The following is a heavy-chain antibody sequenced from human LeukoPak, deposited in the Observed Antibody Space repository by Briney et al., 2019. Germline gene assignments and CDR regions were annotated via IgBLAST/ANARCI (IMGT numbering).Heavy chain of an antibody. CDR1: TVISRNSW. CDR3: TRDRFYAMDA. Sequence: GGSLRLSCAASTVISRNSWMHWVRQAPGKGLVWVSRITIDGSSTTYADSVRGRFTISRDSAKNTLYLQMNNLRAEDTAVYYCTRDRFYAMDAWGQGTTVTVSS. V-gene: IGHV3-74*03. CDR2: ITIDGSST. J-gene: IGHJ6*02.